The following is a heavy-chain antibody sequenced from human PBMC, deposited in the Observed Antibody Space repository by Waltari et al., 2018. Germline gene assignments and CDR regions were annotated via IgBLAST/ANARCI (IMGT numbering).Heavy chain of an antibody. D-gene: IGHD5-12*01. CDR2: IYSSGST. V-gene: IGHV4-61*02. CDR3: AREVRVYSGYEEDYYYGMDV. J-gene: IGHJ6*02. Sequence: QLQLQESGPGMVKPSKTLSLTCTVSAGSISSGTYYSTWSRQPAGKGLEWVGRIYSSGSTKYNPSLKSRVRISLDTTKSLFSLKLNSVSAADAAVYFCAREVRVYSGYEEDYYYGMDVWGQGTTVTVSS. CDR1: AGSISSGTYY.